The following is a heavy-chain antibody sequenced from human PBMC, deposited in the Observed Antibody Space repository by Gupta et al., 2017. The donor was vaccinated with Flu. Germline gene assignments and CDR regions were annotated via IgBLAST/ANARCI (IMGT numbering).Heavy chain of an antibody. CDR2: IYHRGNT. V-gene: IGHV4-4*02. J-gene: IGHJ4*02. CDR3: TSQPGWYLGN. D-gene: IGHD6-19*01. Sequence: QVQLQESGPGLVKPSGTLSLTCAVSGDSISSETRWSWVRQPPGKGLEWIGEIYHRGNTKYNPSLKSRVTISVDKSNNQFSLNVNSVTAADTAVYYCTSQPGWYLGNWGQGTLVTVSS. CDR1: GDSISSETR.